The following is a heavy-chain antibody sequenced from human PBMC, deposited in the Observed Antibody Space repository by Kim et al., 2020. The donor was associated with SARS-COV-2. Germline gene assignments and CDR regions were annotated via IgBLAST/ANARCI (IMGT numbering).Heavy chain of an antibody. Sequence: GGSLRLSCAASGFTFDDYAMHWVRQAPGKGLEWVSGISWNSGSIGYADSVKGRFTISRENDKNSLYLQMNRLRAEDTSFYYCAKDSSSGSRSFSDYWGQGTLVTVSS. CDR2: ISWNSGSI. CDR1: GFTFDDYA. D-gene: IGHD3-10*01. J-gene: IGHJ4*02. V-gene: IGHV3-9*01. CDR3: AKDSSSGSRSFSDY.